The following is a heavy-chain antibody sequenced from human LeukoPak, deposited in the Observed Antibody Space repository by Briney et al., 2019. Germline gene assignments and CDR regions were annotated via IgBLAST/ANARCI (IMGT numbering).Heavy chain of an antibody. D-gene: IGHD3-22*01. J-gene: IGHJ4*02. Sequence: GGSLRLSCAASGFTFSSYWMHWVRQAPGKGLVWVSRINSDGSSTSYADSVKGRFTLSRDNAKNTLYLQMNSLRAEDTAVYYCARVWYYYDSSGYYYFDYWGQGTLVTVSS. V-gene: IGHV3-74*01. CDR3: ARVWYYYDSSGYYYFDY. CDR2: INSDGSST. CDR1: GFTFSSYW.